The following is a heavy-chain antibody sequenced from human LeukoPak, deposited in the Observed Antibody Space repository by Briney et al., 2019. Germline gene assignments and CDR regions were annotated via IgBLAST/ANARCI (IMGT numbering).Heavy chain of an antibody. Sequence: ASVKVSCKASGGTFSSYAIRWVRQAPGQGLEWMGRIIPILGIANYAQKFQGRVTITADKSTSTAYMELSSLRSEDTAVYYCARAPNCSSWYSKYYFDYWGQGTLVTVSS. CDR1: GGTFSSYA. D-gene: IGHD6-13*01. CDR3: ARAPNCSSWYSKYYFDY. J-gene: IGHJ4*02. V-gene: IGHV1-69*04. CDR2: IIPILGIA.